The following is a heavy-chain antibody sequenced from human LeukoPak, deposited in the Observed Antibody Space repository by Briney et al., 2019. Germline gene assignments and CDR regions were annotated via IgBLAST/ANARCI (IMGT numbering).Heavy chain of an antibody. V-gene: IGHV3-23*01. CDR1: GFTFSSYV. CDR2: ISGSDYST. CDR3: ARDPGRGTGLIPDY. J-gene: IGHJ4*02. D-gene: IGHD1-1*01. Sequence: GGSLRLSCAASGFTFSSYVMNWVRQAPGKGLEWVSGISGSDYSTYYADSVKGRFTISRDNSKNTLYLQMNSLRAEDTAVYYCARDPGRGTGLIPDYWGQGTLVTVSS.